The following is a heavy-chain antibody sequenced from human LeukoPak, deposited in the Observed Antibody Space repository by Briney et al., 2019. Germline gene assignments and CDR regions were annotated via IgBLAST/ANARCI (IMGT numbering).Heavy chain of an antibody. J-gene: IGHJ6*02. CDR2: IIPIFGTA. Sequence: SVKVSCKASGGTFSSYAISWVRQAPGQGLEWMGGIIPIFGTANYAQKFQGRVTITTDESTSTAYMELSSLRPEDTAVFYCAKAYCTGGSCYGRYYYGMDVWGQGTTVTVSS. CDR3: AKAYCTGGSCYGRYYYGMDV. V-gene: IGHV1-69*05. D-gene: IGHD2-15*01. CDR1: GGTFSSYA.